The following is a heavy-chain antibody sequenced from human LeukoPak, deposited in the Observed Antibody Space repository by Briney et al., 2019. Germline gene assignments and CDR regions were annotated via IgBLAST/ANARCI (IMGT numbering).Heavy chain of an antibody. CDR2: ISAYNGNT. D-gene: IGHD3-10*01. CDR1: GFTFTSYG. Sequence: GGSLRLSCAASGFTFTSYGISWVRQAPGQGLEWMGWISAYNGNTNYAQKLQGRVTMTTDTSTSTAYMELRSLRSDDTAVYYCARHTGSGSYYTRFINCFDPWGQGPLVTVSS. J-gene: IGHJ5*02. V-gene: IGHV1-18*01. CDR3: ARHTGSGSYYTRFINCFDP.